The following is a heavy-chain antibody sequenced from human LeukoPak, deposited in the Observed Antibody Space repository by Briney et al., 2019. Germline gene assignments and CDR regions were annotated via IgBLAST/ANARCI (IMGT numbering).Heavy chain of an antibody. D-gene: IGHD2-15*01. CDR1: GFPFSSYA. CDR2: IKQDGSEK. CDR3: ARLYCSGGSCYSD. Sequence: PGGSLRLSCSASGFPFSSYAMHWVRQAPGKGLEWVANIKQDGSEKYYVDSVKGRFTISRDNAKNSLYLQMNSLRAEDTAVYYCARLYCSGGSCYSDWGQGTLVTVSS. J-gene: IGHJ4*02. V-gene: IGHV3-7*05.